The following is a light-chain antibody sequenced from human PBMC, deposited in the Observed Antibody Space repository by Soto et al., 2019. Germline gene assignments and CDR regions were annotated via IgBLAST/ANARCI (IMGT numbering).Light chain of an antibody. Sequence: QSVLTQPRSVSGSPGQSVTISCTGTSSDFGGYNYVSWYQHHPGKAPKLIIYEVSNRPSGVSDRFSGSKSGNTASLTISGLQAEDEADYYCYSYTTTSTYVFGTGTKVTVL. CDR2: EVS. V-gene: IGLV2-11*01. CDR3: YSYTTTSTYV. J-gene: IGLJ1*01. CDR1: SSDFGGYNY.